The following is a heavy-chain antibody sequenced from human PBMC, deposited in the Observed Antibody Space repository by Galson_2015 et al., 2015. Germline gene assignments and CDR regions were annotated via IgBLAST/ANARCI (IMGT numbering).Heavy chain of an antibody. CDR3: ARRLRTFLSDI. J-gene: IGHJ3*02. V-gene: IGHV4-34*01. CDR2: INHGGST. CDR1: GGSFSGYS. D-gene: IGHD1-1*01. Sequence: SETLSLTCAVYGGSFSGYSWSWIRQPPGKGLEWIGEINHGGSTNYGPSLKSRVTISVDTSKNQFSLELSSVTAADTAVYYCARRLRTFLSDIWGQGTMVTVSS.